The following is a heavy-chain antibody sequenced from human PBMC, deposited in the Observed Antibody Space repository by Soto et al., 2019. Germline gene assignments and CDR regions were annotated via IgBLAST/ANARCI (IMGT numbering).Heavy chain of an antibody. CDR3: TTDSRTTLPEIRFDY. CDR2: VKSKADGGSG. Sequence: VGSLRHSCAASGFPFNNAWINWVRQVPGKGLEWVGRVKSKADGGSGDYAAPVKGRFVVSRDDSKDIVYLQMNSLKIEDTGVYYCTTDSRTTLPEIRFDYWGHGTQVTVSS. CDR1: GFPFNNAW. V-gene: IGHV3-15*07. D-gene: IGHD1-26*01. J-gene: IGHJ4*01.